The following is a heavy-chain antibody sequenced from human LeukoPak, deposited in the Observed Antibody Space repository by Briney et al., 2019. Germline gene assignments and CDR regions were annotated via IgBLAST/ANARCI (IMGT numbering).Heavy chain of an antibody. CDR1: GFTFSSYG. CDR2: ISSNSSAI. V-gene: IGHV3-48*04. J-gene: IGHJ4*02. D-gene: IGHD1-26*01. Sequence: GGSLRLSCTASGFTFSSYGMHRVRQAPGKGLEWVSYISSNSSAIYYADSVKGRFTISRDNAKNSPYLQMNSLRAEDTAVYYCDSGRYWGQGTLVTVSS. CDR3: DSGRY.